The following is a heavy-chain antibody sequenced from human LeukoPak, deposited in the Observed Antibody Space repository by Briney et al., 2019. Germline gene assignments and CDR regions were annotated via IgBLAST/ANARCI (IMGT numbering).Heavy chain of an antibody. J-gene: IGHJ4*02. CDR3: AGLSGYDPYYFDY. D-gene: IGHD5-12*01. Sequence: ASVKVSCKASGYTLTSYGISWVRQAPGQGLEWMGCINPNSGGTDYAQKFQGRVTMTRDTSISTAYMELSRLTSDDTAVYYCAGLSGYDPYYFDYWGQGTLVAVSS. V-gene: IGHV1-2*02. CDR2: INPNSGGT. CDR1: GYTLTSYG.